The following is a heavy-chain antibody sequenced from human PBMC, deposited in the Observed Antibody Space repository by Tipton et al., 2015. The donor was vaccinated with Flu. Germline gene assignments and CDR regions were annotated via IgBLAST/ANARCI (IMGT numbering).Heavy chain of an antibody. J-gene: IGHJ1*01. CDR1: GYFISSGYY. CDR2: IYYSGSA. Sequence: TLSLTCTVSGYFISSGYYWGWIRQSPGTGLQWIGHIYYSGSANYSPSLKSRVTISVDTFKNQFSLKLSSVTAADTAVYYCARYGTYDGSRYFQHWGQGTLVTVSS. CDR3: ARYGTYDGSRYFQH. V-gene: IGHV4-38-2*02. D-gene: IGHD1-26*01.